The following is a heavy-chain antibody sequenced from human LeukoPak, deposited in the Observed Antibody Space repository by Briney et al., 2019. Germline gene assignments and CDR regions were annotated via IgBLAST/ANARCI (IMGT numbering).Heavy chain of an antibody. D-gene: IGHD3-9*01. CDR2: INPSGDST. CDR1: GYTFTSYD. Sequence: ASVKVSCKASGYTFTSYDMHWVRQAPGQGLEWMGIINPSGDSTSYAQKVQGRVTMTRDTSTSTVYMELSSLRSEDTAVYYCARPYYDILTGQYWYAFDIWGQGTMVTVSS. CDR3: ARPYYDILTGQYWYAFDI. J-gene: IGHJ3*02. V-gene: IGHV1-46*01.